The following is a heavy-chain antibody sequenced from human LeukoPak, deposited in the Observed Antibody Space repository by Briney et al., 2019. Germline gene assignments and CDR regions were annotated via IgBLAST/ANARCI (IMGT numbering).Heavy chain of an antibody. J-gene: IGHJ4*02. V-gene: IGHV3-7*01. CDR1: GFTFSSYW. CDR3: ARDHTTQDILFDY. Sequence: GGSLRLSCAASGFTFSSYWMSWVRQAPGKGLEWEANIKGDGSENHYADSVKGRFTISRDNAKNSLYLQMNSLRAEDTAVYYCARDHTTQDILFDYWGQGTLVTVSS. D-gene: IGHD1-1*01. CDR2: IKGDGSEN.